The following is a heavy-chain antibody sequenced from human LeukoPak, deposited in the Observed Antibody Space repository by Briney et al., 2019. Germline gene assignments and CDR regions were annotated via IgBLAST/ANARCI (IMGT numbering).Heavy chain of an antibody. Sequence: PGRSLRLSCAASGFTFSSYGMHWVRQAPGKGLEWVAFIRYDGSNKYYADSVKGRFTISRDNSKNTLYLQMNSLRAEDTAVYYCAKAEESSSWYLSVASANDFFDPWGQGTLVTVSS. CDR3: AKAEESSSWYLSVASANDFFDP. CDR2: IRYDGSNK. V-gene: IGHV3-30*02. CDR1: GFTFSSYG. J-gene: IGHJ5*02. D-gene: IGHD6-13*01.